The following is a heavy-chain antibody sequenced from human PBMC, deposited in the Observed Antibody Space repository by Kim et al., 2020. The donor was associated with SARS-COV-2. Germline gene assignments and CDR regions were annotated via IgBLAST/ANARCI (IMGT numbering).Heavy chain of an antibody. CDR3: AKAGPGTPSYYYYYGMDV. D-gene: IGHD3-10*01. CDR1: GFTFSSYG. Sequence: GGSLRLSCAASGFTFSSYGMHWVRQAPGKGLEWVAVISYDGSNKYYADSVKGRFTISRDNSRNTLYLQMNSLRAEDTAVYYCAKAGPGTPSYYYYYGMDVWGQGTTVTVSS. CDR2: ISYDGSNK. J-gene: IGHJ6*02. V-gene: IGHV3-30*18.